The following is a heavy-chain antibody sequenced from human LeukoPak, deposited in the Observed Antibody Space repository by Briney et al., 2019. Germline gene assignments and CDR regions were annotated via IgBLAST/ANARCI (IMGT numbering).Heavy chain of an antibody. CDR2: IYTSGST. J-gene: IGHJ6*03. CDR1: GGSISSGSYY. D-gene: IGHD6-13*01. Sequence: SETLSLTCTVSGGSISSGSYYWSWIRQPAGKGLEWIGRIYTSGSTNYNPSLKSRVTISVDTSKNQFSLKLSSVTAADTAVYYCARDSSSWGYYYYYMDVWGKGTTVTISS. CDR3: ARDSSSWGYYYYYMDV. V-gene: IGHV4-61*02.